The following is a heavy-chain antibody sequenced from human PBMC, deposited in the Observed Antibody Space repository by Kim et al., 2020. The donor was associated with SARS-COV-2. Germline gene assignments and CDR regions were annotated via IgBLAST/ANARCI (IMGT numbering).Heavy chain of an antibody. J-gene: IGHJ6*02. CDR2: TYYTGTA. CDR3: ARDRGYSGYDDDSYGMDV. CDR1: GGSITSGGYY. Sequence: SETLSLTCTVSGGSITSGGYYWSWIRQHPERGLEWIGYTYYTGTAYYTPSLRSRLTISLDKSKNQFSLRLSSVTAADTAVYYCARDRGYSGYDDDSYGMDVWGQGTTVTVSS. V-gene: IGHV4-31*03. D-gene: IGHD5-12*01.